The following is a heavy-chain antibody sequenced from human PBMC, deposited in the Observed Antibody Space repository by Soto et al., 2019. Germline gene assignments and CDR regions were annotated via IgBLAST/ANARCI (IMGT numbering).Heavy chain of an antibody. Sequence: EVQLVETGGGLIQPGGSLRLSCAASGFTVSSNYMSWVRQAPGKGLEWVSVIYSGGSTYYADSVKGRFTISRDSSKNTLYLQMNSLRAEDTAVYYCATSRGTVTTVIFDYWGQGTLVTVSS. CDR1: GFTVSSNY. CDR3: ATSRGTVTTVIFDY. D-gene: IGHD4-17*01. V-gene: IGHV3-53*02. CDR2: IYSGGST. J-gene: IGHJ4*02.